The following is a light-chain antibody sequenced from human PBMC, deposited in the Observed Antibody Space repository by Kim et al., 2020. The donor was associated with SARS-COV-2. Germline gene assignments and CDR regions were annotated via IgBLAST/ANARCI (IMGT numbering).Light chain of an antibody. CDR2: DVS. Sequence: GQSITISCTGTRSDVGAYNYVSWYQQHPGKAPKLMIYDVSKRPSGVSNRFSGSKSGNTASLTISGVQAEDEADYYCSSFASGRTYVFGTGTKVTVL. CDR3: SSFASGRTYV. J-gene: IGLJ1*01. V-gene: IGLV2-14*04. CDR1: RSDVGAYNY.